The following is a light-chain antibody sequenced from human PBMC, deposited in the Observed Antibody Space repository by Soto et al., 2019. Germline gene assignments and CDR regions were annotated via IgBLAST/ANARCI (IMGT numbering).Light chain of an antibody. V-gene: IGLV2-14*03. Sequence: QSALAQPASVSGSPGQSIAISCAGSSSDVGGYDYVSWYQQHPDKAPKLILYDVTHRPSGISFRFSGSKSGNTASLTISGLQPEDEADYYCRSYTSSATYVFGTGTKLTVL. CDR3: RSYTSSATYV. CDR2: DVT. CDR1: SSDVGGYDY. J-gene: IGLJ1*01.